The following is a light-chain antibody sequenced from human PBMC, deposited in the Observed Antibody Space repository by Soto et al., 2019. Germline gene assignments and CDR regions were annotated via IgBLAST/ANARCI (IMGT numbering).Light chain of an antibody. V-gene: IGKV3-11*01. CDR1: QSVSGY. Sequence: EIVLTQSPGTLSLSPGERATLSCRASQSVSGYLAWYQQKPGQAPSLLIYDISKRATGIPARFSGSGSATDFTLTISSLEPEDFAVYYCQHRSSWPITFGQGTRLEIK. CDR2: DIS. J-gene: IGKJ5*01. CDR3: QHRSSWPIT.